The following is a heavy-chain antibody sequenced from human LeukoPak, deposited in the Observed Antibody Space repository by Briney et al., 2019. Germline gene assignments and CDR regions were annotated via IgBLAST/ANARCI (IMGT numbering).Heavy chain of an antibody. J-gene: IGHJ6*03. D-gene: IGHD3-3*01. CDR2: INPNSGGT. Sequence: ASVKVSCKASGGTFTGYYMHWVRQAPGQGLEWMGWINPNSGGTNYAQKFQGRVTMTRDTSISTAYMELSRLRSDDTAVYYCARVQVSTIFGVREYYYYYYMDVWGKGTTVAVSS. CDR3: ARVQVSTIFGVREYYYYYYMDV. V-gene: IGHV1-2*02. CDR1: GGTFTGYY.